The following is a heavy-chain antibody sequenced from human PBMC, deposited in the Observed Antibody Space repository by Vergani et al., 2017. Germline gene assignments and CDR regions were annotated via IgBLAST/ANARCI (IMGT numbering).Heavy chain of an antibody. CDR3: ARTSFDNWFDH. Sequence: QVHLQESGPRAVKPSQTLSLTCTVSGDSISSGRHYWSGIRQPPGKGLEWIGYTYYTGCAYSNPTLTVRVSISVDRSRNQLSLNLTSVTAADTAIYYCARTSFDNWFDHWGQGSLVTVSS. D-gene: IGHD6-6*01. CDR2: TYYTGCA. V-gene: IGHV4-31*03. J-gene: IGHJ5*02. CDR1: GDSISSGRHY.